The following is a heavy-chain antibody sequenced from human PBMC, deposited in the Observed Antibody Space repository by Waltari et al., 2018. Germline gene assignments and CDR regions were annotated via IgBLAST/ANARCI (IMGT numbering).Heavy chain of an antibody. Sequence: QVQLVQSGAEVKKPGSSVKVSCKASGGTFSSYAISWVRQAPGQGLEWMGGIIPSLGIANYAQKFQGRVTITADESTSTAYMELSSLRSEDTAVYYCASSDLDGTGTTPDPWGQGTLVTVSS. J-gene: IGHJ5*02. CDR1: GGTFSSYA. CDR3: ASSDLDGTGTTPDP. D-gene: IGHD1-7*01. CDR2: IIPSLGIA. V-gene: IGHV1-69*04.